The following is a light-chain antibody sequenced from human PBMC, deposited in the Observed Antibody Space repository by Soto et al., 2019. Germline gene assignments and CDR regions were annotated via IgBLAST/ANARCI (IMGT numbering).Light chain of an antibody. V-gene: IGKV3-20*01. CDR1: QSVSSSY. Sequence: EIVLTQSPGTLSLSPGERATLSCRASQSVSSSYLAWYQQKPGQAPRLLIYGASSRATGILDRFSGSGSGTDFTLTISRLEPEDFAVYYCHQYGGSPRTLGQGTKVEIK. J-gene: IGKJ1*01. CDR2: GAS. CDR3: HQYGGSPRT.